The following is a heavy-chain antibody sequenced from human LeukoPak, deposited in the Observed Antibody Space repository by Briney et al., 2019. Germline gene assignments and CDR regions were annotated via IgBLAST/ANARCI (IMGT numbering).Heavy chain of an antibody. D-gene: IGHD2-15*01. CDR2: SSAYNGNT. CDR3: ARDPGEGYCRGGSCYSIT. Sequence: ASVKVSCKASGYTFTSYGISWVRQAPGQGREWMGWSSAYNGNTNYAQKLQGRVTMTTDTSTSTAYMELRSLRSDDTAVYYCARDPGEGYCRGGSCYSITWGQGTLVTVSS. V-gene: IGHV1-18*01. J-gene: IGHJ5*02. CDR1: GYTFTSYG.